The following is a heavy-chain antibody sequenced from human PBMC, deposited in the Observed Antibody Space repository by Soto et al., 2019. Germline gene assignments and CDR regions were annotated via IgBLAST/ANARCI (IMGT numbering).Heavy chain of an antibody. V-gene: IGHV1-18*01. Sequence: QVHMEQSGAEVRRPGASLNVSCKASGYAFISHGVTWVRQAPGQGLEWMGWINPYNGNTNYAQKFQGRVTLTADKTTSTAYMELRSLGADDTALYYCARSPRISRAGDVWGKGTAVVVSS. CDR2: INPYNGNT. CDR1: GYAFISHG. J-gene: IGHJ6*04. CDR3: ARSPRISRAGDV.